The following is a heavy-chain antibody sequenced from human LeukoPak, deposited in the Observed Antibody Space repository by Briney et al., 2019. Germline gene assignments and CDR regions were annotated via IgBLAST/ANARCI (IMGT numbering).Heavy chain of an antibody. CDR2: IYYSGST. CDR1: GYSISSGYY. V-gene: IGHV4-61*05. D-gene: IGHD3-22*01. CDR3: ARRSAYYNVPPPPYFDY. Sequence: SETLSLTCTVSGYSISSGYYWGWIRQPPGKGLEWIGYIYYSGSTNYNPSLKSRVTISVDTSKNQFSLQLSSVTAADTALYYCARRSAYYNVPPPPYFDYWGQGTLVTVSS. J-gene: IGHJ4*02.